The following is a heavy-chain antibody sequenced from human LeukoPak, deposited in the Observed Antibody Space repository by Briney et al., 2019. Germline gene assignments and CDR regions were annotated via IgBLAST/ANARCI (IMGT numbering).Heavy chain of an antibody. CDR1: GYSIISDYY. CDR3: VRDPPAAAGDY. CDR2: RFHSGST. D-gene: IGHD6-13*01. Sequence: SETLSLTCTVSGYSIISDYYWGWIRQPPGKGLEWIGSRFHSGSTYYNPSLKSRVTISVDTSKNQFSLKVSSVTAADTAVYYCVRDPPAAAGDYWGQGTLVTVSS. V-gene: IGHV4-38-2*02. J-gene: IGHJ4*02.